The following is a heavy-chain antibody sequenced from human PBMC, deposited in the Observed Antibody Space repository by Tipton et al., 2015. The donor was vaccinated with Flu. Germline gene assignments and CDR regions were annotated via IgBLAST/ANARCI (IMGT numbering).Heavy chain of an antibody. CDR3: ARRTKGTMVRGVIVNWFDP. CDR1: GGPFSGYY. Sequence: TLSLTCAVYGGPFSGYYWSWIRQPPGKGLEWIGEINHSGSTNYNPSLKSRVTISVDTSKNQFSLKLSSVTAADTAVYYCARRTKGTMVRGVIVNWFDPRGQGTLVTVSS. D-gene: IGHD3-10*01. V-gene: IGHV4-34*01. CDR2: INHSGST. J-gene: IGHJ5*02.